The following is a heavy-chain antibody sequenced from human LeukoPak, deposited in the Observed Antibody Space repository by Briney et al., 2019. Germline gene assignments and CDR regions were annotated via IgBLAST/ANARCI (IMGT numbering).Heavy chain of an antibody. V-gene: IGHV5-51*01. Sequence: RGESLKISCEASGYSFTSYWIGWVRQMPGKGLEWMGIIHPGDSGTRYSPSFQGQVTISADKSISTAYLQWSSLKASDTAMYYCARRGGTTVTTDAFDIWGQGTMVTVSS. CDR1: GYSFTSYW. CDR3: ARRGGTTVTTDAFDI. J-gene: IGHJ3*02. D-gene: IGHD4-17*01. CDR2: IHPGDSGT.